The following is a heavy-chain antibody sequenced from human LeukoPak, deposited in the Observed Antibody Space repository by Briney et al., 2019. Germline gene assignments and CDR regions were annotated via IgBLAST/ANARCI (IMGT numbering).Heavy chain of an antibody. J-gene: IGHJ6*03. V-gene: IGHV4-59*11. CDR3: ATAINYYYYMDI. CDR1: GGSISSQY. Sequence: SETLSLTCAVSGGSISSQYWSWLRQPPGKGLEWIGYIYYSGNTNYNPCLKSRVTISVDTSKNQFSLKLSSVTAADTAVYYRATAINYYYYMDIWGKGTTVTVSS. CDR2: IYYSGNT.